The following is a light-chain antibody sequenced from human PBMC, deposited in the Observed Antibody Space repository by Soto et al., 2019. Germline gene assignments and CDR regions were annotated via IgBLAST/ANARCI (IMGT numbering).Light chain of an antibody. CDR1: QSISNY. V-gene: IGKV3-11*01. CDR3: QQRRNLLS. Sequence: EVVLTQSPATLSLSPGERATLSCRASQSISNYLTWYQQKPGQAPRLLIYDASNRATGIPARFSGSGSGTAFTLTISSLEPEDFAVYYCQQRRNLLSFGGGTKVEIK. J-gene: IGKJ4*01. CDR2: DAS.